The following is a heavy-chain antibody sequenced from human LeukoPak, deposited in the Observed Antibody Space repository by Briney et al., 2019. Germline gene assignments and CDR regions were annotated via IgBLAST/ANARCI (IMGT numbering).Heavy chain of an antibody. J-gene: IGHJ5*02. D-gene: IGHD5-18*01. Sequence: SVKVSCKASGGTFSSYAISWVRQAPGQGLEWMGGIIPIFGTANYAQKFQGRVTITADESTSTAYMELSSLRSEDTAVYYCARGIQLWLPAGQINWFDPWGQGTLVTVSS. CDR3: ARGIQLWLPAGQINWFDP. CDR1: GGTFSSYA. V-gene: IGHV1-69*13. CDR2: IIPIFGTA.